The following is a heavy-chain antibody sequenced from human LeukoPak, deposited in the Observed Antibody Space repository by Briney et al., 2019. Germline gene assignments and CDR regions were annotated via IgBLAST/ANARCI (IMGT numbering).Heavy chain of an antibody. CDR3: ARDVRDEYSSDWYPIGY. Sequence: GGSLRLSCAASGFTFSDFAMSWVRQAPGKGLEWVSGITGSGGTTYHADSVKGRFTISRDNSVNTLYLQMNSLRAEDTAVYYCARDVRDEYSSDWYPIGYWGQGTLVTVSS. CDR1: GFTFSDFA. J-gene: IGHJ4*02. CDR2: ITGSGGTT. V-gene: IGHV3-23*01. D-gene: IGHD6-19*01.